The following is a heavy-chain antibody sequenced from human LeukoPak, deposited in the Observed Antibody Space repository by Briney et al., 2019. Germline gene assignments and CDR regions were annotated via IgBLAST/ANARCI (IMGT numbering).Heavy chain of an antibody. CDR3: ARGYSWNGDYFDY. V-gene: IGHV1-46*01. D-gene: IGHD1-20*01. J-gene: IGHJ4*02. CDR1: GYTFTSYY. Sequence: ASVKVSCKASGYTFTSYYMHWVRQAPGQGLEWMGIINPSGGSTGYAQTFQGRVTTTRDTSTSTVYMELSSLRSEDTAVYYCARGYSWNGDYFDYWGQGTLVTVSS. CDR2: INPSGGST.